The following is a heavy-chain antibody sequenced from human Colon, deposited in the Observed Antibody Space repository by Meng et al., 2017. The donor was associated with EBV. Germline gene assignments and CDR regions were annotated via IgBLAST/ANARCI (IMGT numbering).Heavy chain of an antibody. CDR3: ASFDHIPRRNYFDY. V-gene: IGHV4-30-4*01. D-gene: IGHD2-21*01. CDR1: GGSMSSGNYY. CDR2: IHHSGSA. Sequence: QGQLQEWGPGLVEPSPTLSLTCTVSGGSMSSGNYYWSWIRQPPGKGLEWIGYIHHSGSAYYNPSLKSRVSISVDTSKNQFSLNLNSMTAADTAVYYCASFDHIPRRNYFDYWGQGTLVTVSS. J-gene: IGHJ4*02.